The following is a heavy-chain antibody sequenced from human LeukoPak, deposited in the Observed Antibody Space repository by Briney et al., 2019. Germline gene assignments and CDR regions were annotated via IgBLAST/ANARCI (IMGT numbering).Heavy chain of an antibody. V-gene: IGHV3-15*01. CDR1: GFTFSNAW. CDR2: IKSKTDGGTT. J-gene: IGHJ6*02. Sequence: RRGGSLRLSCAASGFTFSNAWMSWVRQAPGKGLEWVGRIKSKTDGGTTDYAAPVKGRFTISRDDSKNTLYLQMNSLKTEDTAVYYCTIAIGAPYYDFWSGYYDYYYGMDVWGQGTTVTVSS. D-gene: IGHD3-3*01. CDR3: TIAIGAPYYDFWSGYYDYYYGMDV.